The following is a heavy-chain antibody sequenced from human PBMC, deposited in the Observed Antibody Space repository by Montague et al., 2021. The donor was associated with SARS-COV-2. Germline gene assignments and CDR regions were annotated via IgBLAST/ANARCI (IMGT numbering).Heavy chain of an antibody. J-gene: IGHJ6*02. CDR3: AAQTDYYYYSLDV. CDR2: IHDSGNV. V-gene: IGHV4-59*08. CDR1: GGSIRNYY. Sequence: SETLSLTCAVSGGSIRNYYWSWIRQPPGRGLEWIAYIHDSGNVDYNPSLKSRVTILVDTSKNQFSLKLSSVTAADTAVYYCAAQTDYYYYSLDVWGQGTTATVS.